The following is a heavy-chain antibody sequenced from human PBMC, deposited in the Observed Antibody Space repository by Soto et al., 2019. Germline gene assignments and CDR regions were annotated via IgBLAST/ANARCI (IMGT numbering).Heavy chain of an antibody. CDR1: GFTFSDYY. V-gene: IGHV3-11*01. Sequence: PGGSLRLSCAASGFTFSDYYMSWIRQAPGKGLEWVSYISSSGSTIYYADSVKGRFTISRDNAKNSLYLQMNSLRAEDTAVYYCARRIAAADYYYYGMDVWGQGTTVTVSS. J-gene: IGHJ6*02. CDR2: ISSSGSTI. D-gene: IGHD6-13*01. CDR3: ARRIAAADYYYYGMDV.